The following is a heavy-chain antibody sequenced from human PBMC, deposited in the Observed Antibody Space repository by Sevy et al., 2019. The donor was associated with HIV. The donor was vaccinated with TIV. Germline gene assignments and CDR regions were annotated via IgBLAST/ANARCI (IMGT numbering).Heavy chain of an antibody. CDR2: INHSGST. CDR1: GGSVSGYY. V-gene: IGHV4-34*01. D-gene: IGHD2-2*01. CDR3: ARAPPVVVVPGAPSWFDP. Sequence: SETLSLTCAVYGGSVSGYYWNWIRQSPGKGLEWIGEINHSGSTYYNPSLKSRVTISVDTSKNQFSLRLNSVTAADTAVYYCARAPPVVVVPGAPSWFDPWGQGTLVTVSS. J-gene: IGHJ5*02.